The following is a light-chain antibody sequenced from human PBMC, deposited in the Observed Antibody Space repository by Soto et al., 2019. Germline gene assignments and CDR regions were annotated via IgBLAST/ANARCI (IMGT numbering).Light chain of an antibody. J-gene: IGKJ5*01. CDR2: GAS. CDR1: QSVSSSY. Sequence: EIVLTQSPGTLSLSPGERATLSCRASQSVSSSYLAWHQQKPGQAPRLLIYGASRSVTVIPDRFSGSGSGTDFKLTISGLQPEDFAVYYCQEDGRSPITFGQGTLLEIK. CDR3: QEDGRSPIT. V-gene: IGKV3-20*01.